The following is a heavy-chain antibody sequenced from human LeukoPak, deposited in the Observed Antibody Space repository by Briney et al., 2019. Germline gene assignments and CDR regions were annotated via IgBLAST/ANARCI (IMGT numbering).Heavy chain of an antibody. CDR3: ARDPGKSTAY. CDR1: GFTVSSHY. CDR2: IYTNGNT. D-gene: IGHD1-26*01. V-gene: IGHV3-66*03. Sequence: GGSLRLSCAVSGFTVSSHYMTWVRQAPGKGLEWVSVIYTNGNTFYADSVKGRLTVSRDSSTNTVDFQMNSLRPADTAVYYCARDPGKSTAYWGQGTPVTVSS. J-gene: IGHJ4*02.